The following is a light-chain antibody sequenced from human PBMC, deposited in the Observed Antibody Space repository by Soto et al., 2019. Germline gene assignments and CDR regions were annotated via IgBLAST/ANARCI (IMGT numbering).Light chain of an antibody. Sequence: QSALTQPASVSGSPGQSITISCTGTSSDVGNYNLVSWYQQHPGKAPKLMIYEGSKRPSGVSNRFSGSKSGNTASLTISGLQAEDEADYYCCSYAGTRTSWVFGTGTKLTVL. V-gene: IGLV2-23*01. CDR1: SSDVGNYNL. CDR3: CSYAGTRTSWV. J-gene: IGLJ1*01. CDR2: EGS.